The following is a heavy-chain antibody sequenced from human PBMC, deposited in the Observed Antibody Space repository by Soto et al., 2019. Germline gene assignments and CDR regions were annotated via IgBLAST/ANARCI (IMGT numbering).Heavy chain of an antibody. Sequence: QVQLVQSGAEVKKPGASVKVSCKASGYTFTSYYMHWVRQAPGQGLEWMGIINPSGGSTSYAQKFQGRVTMTRDTSTSTVYMELSSLRSEDTAVYYCARVDQEGSSWQRDYYYSGMDVWGQGTTVTVSS. J-gene: IGHJ6*02. D-gene: IGHD6-13*01. CDR2: INPSGGST. CDR1: GYTFTSYY. V-gene: IGHV1-46*01. CDR3: ARVDQEGSSWQRDYYYSGMDV.